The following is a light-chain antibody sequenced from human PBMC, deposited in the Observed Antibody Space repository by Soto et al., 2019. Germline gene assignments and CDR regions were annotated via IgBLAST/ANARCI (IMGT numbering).Light chain of an antibody. CDR1: SSNIGAYYD. V-gene: IGLV1-40*01. CDR3: QSYDASLRDYV. Sequence: QSVLTQPPSVSGAAGQRVTISCTGSSSNIGAYYDVHWYQQLPGTVPKLLIFGNTNRPSGVPDRFSGSKSGTSASLAITGLXAEDEADYYCQSYDASLRDYVFGTGTKVTLL. J-gene: IGLJ1*01. CDR2: GNT.